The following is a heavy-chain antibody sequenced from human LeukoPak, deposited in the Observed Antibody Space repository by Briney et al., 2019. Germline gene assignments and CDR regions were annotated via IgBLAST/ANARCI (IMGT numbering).Heavy chain of an antibody. V-gene: IGHV3-33*01. CDR2: IWYDGSNK. J-gene: IGHJ4*02. CDR1: GFTFSTYG. Sequence: GGSLRLSCAASGFTFSTYGMHWVRQAPGKGLEWVAVIWYDGSNKYYADSVKGRFTISRDNSKNTLYLQMNSLRAEDTAVYYCAAGYTSGWYVHFDYWGQGTLVTVSS. CDR3: AAGYTSGWYVHFDY. D-gene: IGHD6-19*01.